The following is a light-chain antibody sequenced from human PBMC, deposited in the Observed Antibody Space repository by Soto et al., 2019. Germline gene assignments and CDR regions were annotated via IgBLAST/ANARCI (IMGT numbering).Light chain of an antibody. CDR2: EGS. CDR3: CSHAGSSTFV. CDR1: SSDVGSYNL. J-gene: IGLJ1*01. V-gene: IGLV2-23*01. Sequence: QSALTQPASVSGSPGQSITISCTGTSSDVGSYNLVSWHQQHPGKAPKLMIYEGSKRPSGVSNRFSGSKSGNTASLTISGLQAEDEADYYCCSHAGSSTFVFGTGTKVTVL.